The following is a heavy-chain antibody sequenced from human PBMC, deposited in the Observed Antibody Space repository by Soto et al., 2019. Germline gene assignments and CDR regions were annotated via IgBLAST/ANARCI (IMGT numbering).Heavy chain of an antibody. CDR1: GGSISSYY. V-gene: IGHV4-59*01. Sequence: SETLSLTCTVSGGSISSYYWSWIRQPPGKGLEWIGYIYYSGSTNYNPSLKSRVTISVDTSKNQFSLKLSSVTAADTAVYYCARDCVTSGGDWYWGDFDIWGQGTMVTVSS. D-gene: IGHD2-21*02. J-gene: IGHJ3*02. CDR2: IYYSGST. CDR3: ARDCVTSGGDWYWGDFDI.